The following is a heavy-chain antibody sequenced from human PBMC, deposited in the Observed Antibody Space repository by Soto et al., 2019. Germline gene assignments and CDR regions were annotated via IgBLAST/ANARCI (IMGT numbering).Heavy chain of an antibody. D-gene: IGHD4-17*01. Sequence: TLSLTCTVSGGSISSGDYYWSWIRQPPGKGLEWIGYIYYSGSTYYNPSLKSRVTISVDTSKNQFSLKLSSVTAADTAVYYCARIKVKGATVVTPWGQGTLVTVS. CDR3: ARIKVKGATVVTP. CDR1: GGSISSGDYY. J-gene: IGHJ4*02. V-gene: IGHV4-30-4*01. CDR2: IYYSGST.